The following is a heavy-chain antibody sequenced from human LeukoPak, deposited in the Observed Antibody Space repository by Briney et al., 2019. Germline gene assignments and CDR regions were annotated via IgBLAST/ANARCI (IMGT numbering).Heavy chain of an antibody. D-gene: IGHD6-19*01. CDR2: ISYDGSNK. Sequence: PAGGSLRLSCAASGFTFSSYGMLWVRQAPGKGLEWVAVISYDGSNKYYADSVKGRFTISRDNSKNTLYLQMNSLRAEDTAVYYCAKAAVGYSSGWYGDYWGQGTLVTVSS. V-gene: IGHV3-30*18. CDR3: AKAAVGYSSGWYGDY. J-gene: IGHJ4*02. CDR1: GFTFSSYG.